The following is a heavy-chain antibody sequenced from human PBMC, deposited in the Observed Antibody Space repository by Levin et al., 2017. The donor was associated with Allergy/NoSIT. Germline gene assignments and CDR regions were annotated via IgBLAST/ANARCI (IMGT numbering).Heavy chain of an antibody. V-gene: IGHV1-18*03. CDR1: GYTFTSYG. J-gene: IGHJ4*02. D-gene: IGHD3-22*01. CDR3: ATNVGSSGYYQGVDY. Sequence: VASVKVSCKASGYTFTSYGISWVRQAPGQGLEWMGWISAYNGNTNYAQKLQGRVTMTTDTSTSTAYMELRSLRSDDMAVYYCATNVGSSGYYQGVDYWGQGTLVTVSS. CDR2: ISAYNGNT.